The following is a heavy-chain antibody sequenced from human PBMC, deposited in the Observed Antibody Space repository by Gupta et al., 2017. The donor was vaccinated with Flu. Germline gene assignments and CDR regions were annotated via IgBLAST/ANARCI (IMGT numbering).Heavy chain of an antibody. CDR3: ARDDSGGCSLEY. CDR2: IYYSGRT. V-gene: IGHV4-59*01. CDR1: GGSINGYY. J-gene: IGHJ4*02. D-gene: IGHD3-22*01. Sequence: QVQLQESGPGLVKPSETLSLTCTVSGGSINGYYCGWIRQPPGKGLEWIGYIYYSGRTKDNPSLKSRVAMSVDTAQKHVSLKMKYVNAADTAFYYWARDDSGGCSLEYWGQGTLVTVSS.